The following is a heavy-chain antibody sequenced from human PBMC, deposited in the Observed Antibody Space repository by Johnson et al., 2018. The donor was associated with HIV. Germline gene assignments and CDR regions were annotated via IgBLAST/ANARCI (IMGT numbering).Heavy chain of an antibody. V-gene: IGHV3-30*02. CDR3: AKDQTYNFWSGYYGGDAFDI. CDR1: GFTFSYVW. J-gene: IGHJ3*02. CDR2: IWYDGSNK. Sequence: VQLVESGGGFVEPGGSLRLSCAASGFTFSYVWMHWVRQAPGKGLEWVAFIWYDGSNKYYADSVKGRFTISRDNSKNTLYLQMNSLRAEDTAVYYCAKDQTYNFWSGYYGGDAFDIWGQGTMVTVSS. D-gene: IGHD3-3*01.